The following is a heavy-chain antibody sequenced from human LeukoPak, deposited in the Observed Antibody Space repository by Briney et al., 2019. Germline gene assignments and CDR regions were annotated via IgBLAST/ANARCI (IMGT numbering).Heavy chain of an antibody. D-gene: IGHD2-21*02. CDR1: GGAISGYY. J-gene: IGHJ4*02. CDR3: ALGYCGGDCYGYYFDY. CDR2: IYYSGST. V-gene: IGHV4-59*06. Sequence: SETLSLTCTVSGGAISGYYWSWIRQPPGKGLEWIGYIYYSGSTYYNPSLKSRVTISVDTSKNQFSLKLSSVTAADTAVYYCALGYCGGDCYGYYFDYWGQGTLVTVSS.